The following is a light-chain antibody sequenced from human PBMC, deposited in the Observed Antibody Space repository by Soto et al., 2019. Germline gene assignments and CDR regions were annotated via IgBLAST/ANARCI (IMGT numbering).Light chain of an antibody. J-gene: IGKJ1*01. CDR2: AAS. Sequence: EIVMTQSPATLSVSPGETATLSCRASQGIGSSLAWYQQKPGQAPSLLIYAASTRATGVPATFSGSGSGTEFTLTISSLQSEDFAVYYCQQYNNWPRTFGQGTKVEIK. CDR3: QQYNNWPRT. V-gene: IGKV3-15*01. CDR1: QGIGSS.